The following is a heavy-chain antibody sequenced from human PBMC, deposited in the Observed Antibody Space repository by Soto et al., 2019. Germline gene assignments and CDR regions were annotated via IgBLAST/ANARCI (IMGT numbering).Heavy chain of an antibody. Sequence: SLRLSCAASGFTFSSYGMHWVRQAPGKGLEWVANIKPDGSQKWYVDSVKGRFTISRDNAKNSLYLQMNSLRAEDTAVYYCARGDYYDTSGPFSDAFDIWGRGTMVTVAS. CDR2: IKPDGSQK. CDR3: ARGDYYDTSGPFSDAFDI. CDR1: GFTFSSYG. V-gene: IGHV3-7*04. D-gene: IGHD3-22*01. J-gene: IGHJ3*02.